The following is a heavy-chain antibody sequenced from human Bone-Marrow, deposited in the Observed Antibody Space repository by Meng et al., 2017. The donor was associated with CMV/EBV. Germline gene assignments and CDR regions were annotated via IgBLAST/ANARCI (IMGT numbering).Heavy chain of an antibody. D-gene: IGHD3-10*01. V-gene: IGHV3-72*01. CDR2: SRNKANRYTT. Sequence: GGSLRLSCAASGFIFSDHYMDWVRQAPGKGLEWVGRSRNKANRYTTEYAASVKGRFTISRDESKNSLYLQMNSLKTEDTAVFYCVRGYNSFDSWGHGTLVTVSS. CDR1: GFIFSDHY. CDR3: VRGYNSFDS. J-gene: IGHJ5*01.